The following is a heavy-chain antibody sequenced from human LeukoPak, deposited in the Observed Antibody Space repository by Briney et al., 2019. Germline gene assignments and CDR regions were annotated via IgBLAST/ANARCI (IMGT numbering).Heavy chain of an antibody. V-gene: IGHV3-21*01. Sequence: GGSLRLSCAASGFTVSSNYMNWVRQAPGKGLEWVSSISSDSNYIYYPEFLKGRFTISRDNAKNSLYLQMNSLRAEDTAVYYCARDYSGYSNYWGQGTLVTVSS. J-gene: IGHJ4*02. D-gene: IGHD4-11*01. CDR1: GFTVSSNY. CDR2: ISSDSNYI. CDR3: ARDYSGYSNY.